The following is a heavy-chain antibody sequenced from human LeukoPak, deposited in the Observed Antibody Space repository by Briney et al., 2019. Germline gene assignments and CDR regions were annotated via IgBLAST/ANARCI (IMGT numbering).Heavy chain of an antibody. V-gene: IGHV4-34*01. D-gene: IGHD6-13*01. CDR1: GGSFSGYY. CDR2: INHSGST. Sequence: SETLSLTCAVYGGSFSGYYWSWIRQPPGKGLEWIGKINHSGSTNYNPSLKSRVTISVDTSKNQFSLKLSSVTAADTAVYYCARLRRYSSSWYGSWFDPWGQGTLVTVSS. J-gene: IGHJ5*02. CDR3: ARLRRYSSSWYGSWFDP.